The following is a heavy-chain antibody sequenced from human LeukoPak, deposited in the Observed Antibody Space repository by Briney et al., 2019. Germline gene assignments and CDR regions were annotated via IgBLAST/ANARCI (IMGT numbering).Heavy chain of an antibody. CDR3: AKYSSSWYGDY. J-gene: IGHJ4*02. V-gene: IGHV3-30*18. CDR1: GFTFSSYG. Sequence: SGGSLRLSCAASGFTFSSYGMHWVRQAPGKGLEWVAVISYDGSNKYYADSVKGRFTISRDNSKNTPYLQMNSLRAEDTAVYYCAKYSSSWYGDYWGQGTLVTVSS. D-gene: IGHD6-13*01. CDR2: ISYDGSNK.